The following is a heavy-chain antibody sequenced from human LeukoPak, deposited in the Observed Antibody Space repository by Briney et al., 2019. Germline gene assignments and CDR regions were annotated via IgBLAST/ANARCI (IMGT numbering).Heavy chain of an antibody. Sequence: GGSLRLSCEASGFTFNTYAMNWVRQAPGKGLEWVSVIGGSGGSPYYADSVKGRFTISRDNAKNTLYLQMNSLRAEDTAVYYCARDWYHAIDYWGQGTLVTVSS. CDR2: IGGSGGSP. D-gene: IGHD2-2*01. CDR1: GFTFNTYA. V-gene: IGHV3-23*01. J-gene: IGHJ4*02. CDR3: ARDWYHAIDY.